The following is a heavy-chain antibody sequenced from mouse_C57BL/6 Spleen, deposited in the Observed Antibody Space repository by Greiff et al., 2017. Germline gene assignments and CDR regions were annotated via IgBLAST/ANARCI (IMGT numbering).Heavy chain of an antibody. V-gene: IGHV1-19*01. CDR1: GYTFTDYY. CDR2: INPYNGGT. Sequence: VQLQQSGPVLVKPGASVKMSCKASGYTFTDYYMNWVKQSHGKSLEWIGVINPYNGGTSYNQKFKGKATLTVDKSSSTAYMELNSLTSEDSAFYYCARDYGRSRFAYWGQGTLGTVSA. CDR3: ARDYGRSRFAY. J-gene: IGHJ3*01. D-gene: IGHD1-1*01.